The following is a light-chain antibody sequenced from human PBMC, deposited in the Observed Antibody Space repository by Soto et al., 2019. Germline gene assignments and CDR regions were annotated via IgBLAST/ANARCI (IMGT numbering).Light chain of an antibody. CDR1: SSDVGSYTY. J-gene: IGLJ3*02. CDR3: SSYTTSSSRV. Sequence: QSALTQPASVSGSPGQSITISCTGTSSDVGSYTYVSWYQQHPGKAPKLLIYEVSYRPSGVSVRFSGSKSGNTASLTISGLQAEDEADYYCSSYTTSSSRVFGGGTKLTVL. V-gene: IGLV2-14*01. CDR2: EVS.